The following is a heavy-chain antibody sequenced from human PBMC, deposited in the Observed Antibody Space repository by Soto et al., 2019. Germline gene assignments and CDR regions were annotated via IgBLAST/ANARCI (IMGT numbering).Heavy chain of an antibody. CDR3: ARDVTYGDYSFDP. CDR2: IYSGGST. V-gene: IGHV3-66*01. CDR1: GFTVSSNY. D-gene: IGHD4-17*01. J-gene: IGHJ5*02. Sequence: GGSLRLSCAASGFTVSSNYMSWVRQAPGKGLEWVSVIYSGGSTYYADSVKGRFTISRDNSKNTLYLQMNSLRAEDTAVYYCARDVTYGDYSFDPWGQGTLVTVSS.